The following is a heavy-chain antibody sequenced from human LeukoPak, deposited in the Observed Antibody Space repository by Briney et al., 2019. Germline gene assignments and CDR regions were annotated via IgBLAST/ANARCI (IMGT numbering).Heavy chain of an antibody. CDR2: ISGGADST. V-gene: IGHV3-23*01. CDR3: AAREEFGVINHYYYAMDV. CDR1: GLTFSNYG. J-gene: IGHJ6*02. D-gene: IGHD3-3*01. Sequence: PGGSLRLSCATSGLTFSNYGMNWVRQAPGKGLEWVSAISGGADSTYYADSVKGRFTISRDNSKNTLYLQMNSLRAEDTAIYYCAAREEFGVINHYYYAMDVWGQGTTVTVSS.